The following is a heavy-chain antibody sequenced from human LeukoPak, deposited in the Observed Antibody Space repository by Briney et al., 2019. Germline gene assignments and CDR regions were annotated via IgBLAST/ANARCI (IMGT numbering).Heavy chain of an antibody. Sequence: GGSLRLSCAASGFTFSSYAMSWVRQAPGKGLEWVSAISGSGGSTYYADSVKGRFTISRDNSKNTLYLQMNSLRAEDTAVYYCARGLTYDILTGYYPHWGQGTLVTVSS. CDR2: ISGSGGST. D-gene: IGHD3-9*01. CDR3: ARGLTYDILTGYYPH. V-gene: IGHV3-23*01. J-gene: IGHJ4*02. CDR1: GFTFSSYA.